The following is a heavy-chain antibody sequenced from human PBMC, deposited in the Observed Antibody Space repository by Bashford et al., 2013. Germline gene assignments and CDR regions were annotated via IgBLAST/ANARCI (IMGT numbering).Heavy chain of an antibody. J-gene: IGHJ4*02. D-gene: IGHD3-3*01. V-gene: IGHV5-51*01. CDR3: ARLPLSYYDFWSGYPHVYFDY. Sequence: WVRQMPGKGLEWMGIIYPGDSDTRYSPSFQGQVTISADKSISTAYLQWSSLKASDTAMYYCARLPLSYYDFWSGYPHVYFDYWGQGTLVTVSS. CDR2: IYPGDSDT.